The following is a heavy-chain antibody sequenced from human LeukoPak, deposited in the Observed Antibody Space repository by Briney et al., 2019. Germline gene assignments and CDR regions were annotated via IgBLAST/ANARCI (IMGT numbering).Heavy chain of an antibody. J-gene: IGHJ6*02. V-gene: IGHV3-66*01. D-gene: IGHD4-17*01. CDR1: GFTVSSNY. CDR2: IYSGGST. Sequence: PGGSLRLSCAASGFTVSSNYMSWVRQAPGKGLEWVSVIYSGGSTYYADSVKGRFTISRDNSKNTLYLQMNSLRAEDTAVYYCARDRTTATTTNYYYYGMDVWGQGTTVTVSS. CDR3: ARDRTTATTTNYYYYGMDV.